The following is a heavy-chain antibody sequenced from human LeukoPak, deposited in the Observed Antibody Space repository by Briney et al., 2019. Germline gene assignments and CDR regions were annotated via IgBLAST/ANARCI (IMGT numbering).Heavy chain of an antibody. Sequence: GGSLRLSCAASGFTFSSYGMHWVRQAPGKGLEWVAVISYDGSNKYYADSVKGRFTISRGNSKNTLYLQMNSLRAEDTAVYYCANLVFCSGGSCYPTFDAFDIWGQGTMVTVSS. CDR1: GFTFSSYG. V-gene: IGHV3-30*18. CDR3: ANLVFCSGGSCYPTFDAFDI. CDR2: ISYDGSNK. D-gene: IGHD2-15*01. J-gene: IGHJ3*02.